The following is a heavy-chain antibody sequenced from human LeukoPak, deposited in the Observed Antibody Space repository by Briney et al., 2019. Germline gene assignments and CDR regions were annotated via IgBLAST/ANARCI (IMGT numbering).Heavy chain of an antibody. D-gene: IGHD3-22*01. Sequence: QPGGSLRLSCAASGFSLSSYWMHWVRQAPGKGLVWVLRVNGDGSRTSYADSVKGRFTISRDDAKNTLYLQMNSLRAEDTAVYYCARGRFRYDSSGYQVDYWGQGTLVTVSS. J-gene: IGHJ4*02. CDR1: GFSLSSYW. V-gene: IGHV3-74*01. CDR3: ARGRFRYDSSGYQVDY. CDR2: VNGDGSRT.